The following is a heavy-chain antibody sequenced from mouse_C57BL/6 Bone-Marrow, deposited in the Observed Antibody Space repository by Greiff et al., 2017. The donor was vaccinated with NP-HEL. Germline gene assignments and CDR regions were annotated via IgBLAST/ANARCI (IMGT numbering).Heavy chain of an antibody. D-gene: IGHD1-1*01. J-gene: IGHJ1*03. CDR1: GYTFTDYE. V-gene: IGHV1-15*01. Sequence: VKLMESGAELVRPGASVTLSCKASGYTFTDYEMHWVKQTPVHGLEWIGAIDPETGGTAYNQKFKGKAILTADKSSSTAYMELRSLTSEDSAVYYCTRSFITTVVDWYFDVWGTGTTVTVSS. CDR2: IDPETGGT. CDR3: TRSFITTVVDWYFDV.